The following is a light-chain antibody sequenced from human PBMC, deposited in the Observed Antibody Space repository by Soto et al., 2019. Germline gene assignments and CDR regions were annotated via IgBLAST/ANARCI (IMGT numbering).Light chain of an antibody. CDR1: QSIMFS. Sequence: EIVMTQSPATLSVSPWERATLSCRASQSIMFSLAWYQQKPGQAPRLLISGASTRATGIPARFSGSGSGKEFTLTISSLQSEDFAVYYCQQYDIWPRTFGQGTKVDI. CDR3: QQYDIWPRT. V-gene: IGKV3-15*01. J-gene: IGKJ1*01. CDR2: GAS.